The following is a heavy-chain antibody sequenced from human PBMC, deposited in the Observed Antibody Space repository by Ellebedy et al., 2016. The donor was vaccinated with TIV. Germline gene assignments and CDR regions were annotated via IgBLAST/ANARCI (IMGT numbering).Heavy chain of an antibody. CDR2: IRFDGSAK. D-gene: IGHD3-10*01. CDR1: GFTFSSYG. CDR3: CYMGSGTYGDLDY. Sequence: GGSLRLSCAASGFTFSSYGMHWVRQAPGKGLEWVAFIRFDGSAKYYADSAKGRFTISRDNSKNTLYLQMNRLRAEDTAVYSCCYMGSGTYGDLDYWGHGTLVTVSS. V-gene: IGHV3-30*02. J-gene: IGHJ4*01.